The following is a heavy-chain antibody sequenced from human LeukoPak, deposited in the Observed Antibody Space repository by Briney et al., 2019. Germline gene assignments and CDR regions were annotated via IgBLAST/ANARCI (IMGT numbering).Heavy chain of an antibody. CDR3: TKDPGHDFWSGYFDY. V-gene: IGHV3-23*01. Sequence: GGSLRLSCAASGFTLSSYAMSWVRQAPGKGLEWVSAISGSSSSTYYADSVKGRFTISRDNSKKTLILQMNSLRAEDTAVYYCTKDPGHDFWSGYFDYWGQGSLVTVSS. J-gene: IGHJ4*02. D-gene: IGHD3-3*01. CDR1: GFTLSSYA. CDR2: ISGSSSST.